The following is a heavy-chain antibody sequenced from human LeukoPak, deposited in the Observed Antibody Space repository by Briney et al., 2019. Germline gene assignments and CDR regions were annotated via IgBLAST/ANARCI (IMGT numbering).Heavy chain of an antibody. V-gene: IGHV3-66*02. CDR3: ARDSYDRPFDY. J-gene: IGHJ4*02. Sequence: HSGGSLRLSCAASGFTVSSNYMSWVRQAPGKGLEGVSVIYSGGSTYYADSVKGRFTISRDNSKNTLYLQMNSLRAEDTAVYYCARDSYDRPFDYWGQGTLVTVSS. CDR1: GFTVSSNY. CDR2: IYSGGST. D-gene: IGHD3-22*01.